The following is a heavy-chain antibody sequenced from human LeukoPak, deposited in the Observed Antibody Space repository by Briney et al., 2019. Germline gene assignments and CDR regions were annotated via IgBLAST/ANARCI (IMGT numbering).Heavy chain of an antibody. CDR2: INHSGST. J-gene: IGHJ4*02. D-gene: IGHD3-10*01. CDR1: GGSFSGYY. CDR3: ARHRGSGSPYFDY. V-gene: IGHV4-34*01. Sequence: SETLSLTCAVYGGSFSGYYWSWIRQPPGKGLEWIGEINHSGSTNYNPSLKSRVTISVDTSKNQFSPKLSSVTAADTAVYYCARHRGSGSPYFDYWGQGTLVTVSS.